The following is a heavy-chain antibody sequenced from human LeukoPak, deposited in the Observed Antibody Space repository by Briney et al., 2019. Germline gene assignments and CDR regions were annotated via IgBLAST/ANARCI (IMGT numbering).Heavy chain of an antibody. CDR3: ARRKDDSSGPDDY. D-gene: IGHD3-22*01. V-gene: IGHV3-23*01. Sequence: PWGSLRLSCAASGFTFSSYAMNWVRQAPGKGLEWVSVIRGSGGGSYYGDSVKGRFTISRDNSKNTLYLQMNSLGAEDTAVYYCARRKDDSSGPDDYWGQGTLVTVSS. CDR2: IRGSGGGS. J-gene: IGHJ4*02. CDR1: GFTFSSYA.